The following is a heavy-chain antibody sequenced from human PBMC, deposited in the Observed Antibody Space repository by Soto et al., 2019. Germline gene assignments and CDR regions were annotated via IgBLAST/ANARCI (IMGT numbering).Heavy chain of an antibody. V-gene: IGHV3-53*01. D-gene: IGHD6-19*01. Sequence: QLGGSLRLSCAASGFTVSSNYMSWVRQAPGKGLEWVSVIYSGDSTYYADSVKGRFTISRDNSKNTLYLQMNSLRAEDTAVYYCARASSGRKYYFDYWGQGTLVTVSS. CDR1: GFTVSSNY. CDR3: ARASSGRKYYFDY. CDR2: IYSGDST. J-gene: IGHJ4*02.